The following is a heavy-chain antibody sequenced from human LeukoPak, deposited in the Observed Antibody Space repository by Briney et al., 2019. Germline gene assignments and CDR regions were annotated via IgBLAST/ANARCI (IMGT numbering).Heavy chain of an antibody. CDR2: IYPGDSDT. V-gene: IGHV5-51*01. Sequence: GECPKISCNGSGYNFTNYWIGWVRQMPGKGLGWMGTIYPGDSDTKYSPPFQGQVTISADKSISTAFLQWSSLKASDTAMYYCARQREVVGATIIYFQQWGQGTLVTVSS. CDR3: ARQREVVGATIIYFQQ. CDR1: GYNFTNYW. J-gene: IGHJ1*01. D-gene: IGHD1-26*01.